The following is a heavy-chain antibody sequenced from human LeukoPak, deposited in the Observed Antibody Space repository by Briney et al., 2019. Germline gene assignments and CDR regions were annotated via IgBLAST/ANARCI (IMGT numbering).Heavy chain of an antibody. CDR1: GFTFSSYA. D-gene: IGHD3-22*01. Sequence: GGSLRLSCAASGFTFSSYAMSWVRQAPGKGLEWVSAISGSGGSTYYADSVKGRFTISRDNAKNSLYLQMNSLRAEDTAVYYCARLPFRQWLDYWGQGTLVTVSS. CDR2: ISGSGGST. J-gene: IGHJ4*02. V-gene: IGHV3-23*01. CDR3: ARLPFRQWLDY.